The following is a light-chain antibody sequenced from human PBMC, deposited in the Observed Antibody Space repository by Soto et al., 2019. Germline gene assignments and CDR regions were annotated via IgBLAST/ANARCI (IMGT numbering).Light chain of an antibody. CDR1: QDINNY. CDR3: QKYYIAPRT. J-gene: IGKJ4*01. Sequence: DIQMTQSPSSLSASVGDRVTITCRASQDINNYLAWYQQRPGKVPKLLIYAASTLQSGVQSRFSGSGSGTDFTLTISSLQPEDVASYYCQKYYIAPRTFGGRTRVEVK. V-gene: IGKV1-27*01. CDR2: AAS.